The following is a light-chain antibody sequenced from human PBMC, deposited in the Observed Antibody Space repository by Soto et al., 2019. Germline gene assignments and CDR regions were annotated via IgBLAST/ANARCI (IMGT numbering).Light chain of an antibody. CDR3: CSDAGIGV. J-gene: IGLJ3*02. Sequence: QSALTQPRSVSGSPGQSVTISCTGTSSDVGGYNYVSWYQQHPGKAPKLMIYDVSKRPSGVPDRFSGSKSGNTASLTISGLQAEDEADYYCCSDAGIGVFGGGTKLTVL. CDR1: SSDVGGYNY. V-gene: IGLV2-11*01. CDR2: DVS.